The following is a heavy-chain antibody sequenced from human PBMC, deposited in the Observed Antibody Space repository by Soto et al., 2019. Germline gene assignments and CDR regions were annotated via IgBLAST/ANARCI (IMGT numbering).Heavy chain of an antibody. D-gene: IGHD6-19*01. J-gene: IGHJ6*03. V-gene: IGHV1-8*01. Sequence: QVQLVQSGAEVKKPGASVKVSCKASGYTFTSYDINWVRQATGQGLEWMGWMNPNSGNTGYAQKFQGRVTMTRNTSISTPYMELSSLRSEDTAVYYCARAPRLAVAGIVYYMDVWGKGTTVTVSS. CDR3: ARAPRLAVAGIVYYMDV. CDR2: MNPNSGNT. CDR1: GYTFTSYD.